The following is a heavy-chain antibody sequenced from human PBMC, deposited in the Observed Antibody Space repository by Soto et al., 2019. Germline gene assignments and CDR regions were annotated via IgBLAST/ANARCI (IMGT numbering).Heavy chain of an antibody. CDR1: GFTFSSYA. CDR2: ISGSGGSP. J-gene: IGHJ4*02. CDR3: ASPIGYYGSGSYSTIDY. Sequence: GGSLRLSCAASGFTFSSYAMSWVRQAPGKGLEWVSAISGSGGSPYYADSVQGRFTISRDNSKHTLYLQMNSLRAEDTAVYYCASPIGYYGSGSYSTIDYWGQGTLVTVSS. V-gene: IGHV3-23*01. D-gene: IGHD3-10*01.